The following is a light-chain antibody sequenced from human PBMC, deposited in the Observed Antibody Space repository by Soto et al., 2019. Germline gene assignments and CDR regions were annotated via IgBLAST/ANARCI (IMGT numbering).Light chain of an antibody. CDR3: QQRSNWPPIT. J-gene: IGKJ5*01. V-gene: IGKV3-11*01. CDR2: GAS. Sequence: EIVLTRSPATLSLSPGERATLSCSASQSVSSYLAWYQQKPGQAPRLLIYGASTRATGVPARFSGSGSGTDFTLTISSLEPEDFAVYYCQQRSNWPPITFGQGTRLEIK. CDR1: QSVSSY.